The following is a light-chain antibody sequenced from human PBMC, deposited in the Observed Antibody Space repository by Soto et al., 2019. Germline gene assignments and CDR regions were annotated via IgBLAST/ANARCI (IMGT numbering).Light chain of an antibody. CDR3: ETWDSSTRV. J-gene: IGLJ3*02. CDR2: LEGSGTY. CDR1: SGHRSYI. V-gene: IGLV4-60*03. Sequence: QAVVTQSSSASASLGSSVKLTCTLSSGHRSYIIAWHQQQPGKASRYLMKLEGSGTYSKGSGVPDRFSGSSSGADRYLTISNLQSEDEADYYCETWDSSTRVFGGGTKLTVL.